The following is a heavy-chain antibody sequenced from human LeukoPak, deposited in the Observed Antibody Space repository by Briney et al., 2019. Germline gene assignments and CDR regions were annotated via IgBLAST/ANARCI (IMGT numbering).Heavy chain of an antibody. CDR2: INHGGST. Sequence: SETLSLTCAVYGGSFSGYYWSWIRQPPGKGLEWIGEINHGGSTNYNPSLKSRVTISVGTSKNQFSLKLSSVTAADTAVYYCARGRLSRYGMDVWGKGTTVTVSS. D-gene: IGHD2-15*01. CDR1: GGSFSGYY. J-gene: IGHJ6*04. V-gene: IGHV4-34*01. CDR3: ARGRLSRYGMDV.